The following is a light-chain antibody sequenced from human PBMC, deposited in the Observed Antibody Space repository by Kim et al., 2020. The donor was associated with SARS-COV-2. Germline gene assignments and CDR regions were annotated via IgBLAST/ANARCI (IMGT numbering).Light chain of an antibody. CDR3: YSYAGSNTYV. CDR1: SSDVGTYNY. V-gene: IGLV2-11*01. CDR2: HVS. Sequence: GQSLTSACTGTSSDVGTYNYVSWYQHHPGKAPKLMIYHVSTRPSGVPDRFSGSKSGNTASLTISGLQADDEADYYCYSYAGSNTYVFGTGTKVTVL. J-gene: IGLJ1*01.